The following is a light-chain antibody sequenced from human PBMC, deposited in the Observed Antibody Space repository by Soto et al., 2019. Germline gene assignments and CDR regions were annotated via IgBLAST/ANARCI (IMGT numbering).Light chain of an antibody. J-gene: IGKJ3*01. CDR1: QSVSSSY. CDR2: GAS. Sequence: EIVLTQSPGTLSLSPGERATLSCRASQSVSSSYLAWYQQKPGQAPRLLIYGASSRATGIPDRFSGRVSGTDFTLTISRLEPEDFAVYYCQEDGSSPVFTFGPGTIVDIK. V-gene: IGKV3-20*01. CDR3: QEDGSSPVFT.